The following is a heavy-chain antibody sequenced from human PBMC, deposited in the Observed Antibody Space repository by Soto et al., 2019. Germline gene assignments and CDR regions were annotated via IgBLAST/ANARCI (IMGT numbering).Heavy chain of an antibody. D-gene: IGHD4-17*01. CDR2: ICWDDDK. CDR3: AHAGDYDLLTFDH. J-gene: IGHJ4*02. V-gene: IGHV2-5*02. Sequence: QITLKESGPTLVRPAQTLTLTCDFSGFSLSTYHMGVAWIRQPPGKALEWLALICWDDDKRYSPSLKDRLAISKDTSSNQVVLTITNIDPGDSATYFCAHAGDYDLLTFDHWGPGTLVTVSS. CDR1: GFSLSTYHMG.